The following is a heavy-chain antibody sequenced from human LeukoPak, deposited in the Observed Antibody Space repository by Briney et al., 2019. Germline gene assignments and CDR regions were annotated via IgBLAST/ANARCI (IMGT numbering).Heavy chain of an antibody. V-gene: IGHV1-18*01. CDR2: ISAYNGNT. CDR3: ARASPLNYDFWSGYAAYNWFDP. D-gene: IGHD3-3*01. Sequence: ASVKVSCKASGYTFTSYGISWVRQAPGQGLEWMGWISAYNGNTNYAQKLQGRVTMTTDTSTSTAYMELRSLRSDDTAVYYCARASPLNYDFWSGYAAYNWFDPWGQGTLDTVSS. J-gene: IGHJ5*02. CDR1: GYTFTSYG.